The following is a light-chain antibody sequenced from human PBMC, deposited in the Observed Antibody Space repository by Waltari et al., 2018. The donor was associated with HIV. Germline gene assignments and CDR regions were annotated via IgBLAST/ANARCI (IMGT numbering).Light chain of an antibody. V-gene: IGKV1-5*03. CDR1: QSISSW. CDR2: TAS. CDR3: QHNNNFPWT. Sequence: DIQMTQSPSTLSASVGDSVTITCRASQSISSWLAWYQQKPGTAPNLLIDTASTLESGVPLSFSGSASGTEFTLTITGLQPDDFATYYCQHNNNFPWTFGQGTKVEI. J-gene: IGKJ1*01.